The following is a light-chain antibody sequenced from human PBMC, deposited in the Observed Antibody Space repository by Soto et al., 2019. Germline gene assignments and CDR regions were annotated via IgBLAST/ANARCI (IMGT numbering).Light chain of an antibody. CDR3: QQYNSYRT. CDR2: KAS. V-gene: IGKV1-5*03. J-gene: IGKJ1*01. CDR1: QSISSW. Sequence: DIQMTQSPSTLSASVGGRVTITCRASQSISSWLAWYQQKPGKAPKLLIYKASSLESGVPSRFSGSGSGTEFTLTISSLQPDDFATYYCQQYNSYRTFGQGTTVDIK.